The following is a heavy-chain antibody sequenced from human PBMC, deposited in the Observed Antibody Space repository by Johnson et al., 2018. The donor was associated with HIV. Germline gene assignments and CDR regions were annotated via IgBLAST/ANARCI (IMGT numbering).Heavy chain of an antibody. CDR2: IWYDGSNK. J-gene: IGHJ3*02. CDR1: GFTFSSYG. V-gene: IGHV3-33*06. CDR3: AKGWDPMTTVNTFAFDI. Sequence: QVQLVESGGGVVQPGRSLRLSCAASGFTFSSYGMHWVRQAPGKGLEWVAVIWYDGSNKYYADSVKGRFTISRDNSKNTLYLQMNTLRAEDAAVYYCAKGWDPMTTVNTFAFDIWGQGTVVTVSS. D-gene: IGHD4-11*01.